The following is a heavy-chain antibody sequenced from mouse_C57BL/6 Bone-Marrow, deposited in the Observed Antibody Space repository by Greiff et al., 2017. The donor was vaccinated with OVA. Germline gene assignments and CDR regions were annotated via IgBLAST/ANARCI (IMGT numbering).Heavy chain of an antibody. CDR3: SRGTRTWFAY. D-gene: IGHD3-1*01. V-gene: IGHV5-17*01. CDR2: ISSGSSTI. Sequence: DVQLVESGGGLVKPGGSLKLSCAASGFTFSDYGMHWVRQAPEKGLEWVAYISSGSSTIYYADTVKGRFTISRDNAKNTLFLQMTSLRSEDTAMYYCSRGTRTWFAYWGQGTLVTVSA. CDR1: GFTFSDYG. J-gene: IGHJ3*01.